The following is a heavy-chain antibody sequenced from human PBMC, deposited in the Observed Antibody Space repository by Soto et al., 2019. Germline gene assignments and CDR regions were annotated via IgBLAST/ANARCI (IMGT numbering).Heavy chain of an antibody. Sequence: QVQLVQSGAEVKKPGASVKVSCKASGYTFTSYYMHWVRQAPGQGLEWMGIINPSGGSTSYAQKFQGIVTMTRDTSTSTVYMELSSLRSEDTAVYYCAREIGYCTNGVCYYYYGMDVWGQGTTVTVSS. V-gene: IGHV1-46*01. CDR3: AREIGYCTNGVCYYYYGMDV. D-gene: IGHD2-8*01. J-gene: IGHJ6*02. CDR1: GYTFTSYY. CDR2: INPSGGST.